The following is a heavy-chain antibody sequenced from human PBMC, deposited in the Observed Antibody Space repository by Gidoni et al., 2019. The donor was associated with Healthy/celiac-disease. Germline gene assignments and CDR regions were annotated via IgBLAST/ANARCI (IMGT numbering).Heavy chain of an antibody. CDR1: GFSLSTSGMC. CDR3: ARTQLVAARGWFDP. D-gene: IGHD6-6*01. CDR2: IDWDDDK. J-gene: IGHJ5*02. Sequence: QVTLRESGPALVKPTQTLTLTCTFSGFSLSTSGMCVSWIRQPPGKALEWLARIDWDDDKYYSTSLKTRLTISKDTSKNQVVLTMTNMDPVDTATYYCARTQLVAARGWFDPWGQGTLVTVSS. V-gene: IGHV2-70*15.